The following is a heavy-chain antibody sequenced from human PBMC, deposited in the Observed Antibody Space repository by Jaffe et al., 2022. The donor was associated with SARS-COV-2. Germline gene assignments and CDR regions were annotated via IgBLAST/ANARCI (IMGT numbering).Heavy chain of an antibody. Sequence: EVQLVESGGGLVQPGRSLRLSCAASGFTFDDYAMHWVRQAPGKGLEWVSGISWNSGSIGYADSVKGRFTISRDNAKNSLYLQMNSLRAEDTALYYCAKDINYGDSYPPRTPQLDYWGQGTLVTVSS. CDR3: AKDINYGDSYPPRTPQLDY. J-gene: IGHJ4*02. CDR1: GFTFDDYA. CDR2: ISWNSGSI. V-gene: IGHV3-9*01. D-gene: IGHD4-17*01.